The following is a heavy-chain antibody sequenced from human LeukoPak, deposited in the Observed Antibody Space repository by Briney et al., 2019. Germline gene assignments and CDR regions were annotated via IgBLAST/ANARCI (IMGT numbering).Heavy chain of an antibody. D-gene: IGHD3-3*01. CDR3: ARTRSFWSGYDVPAAFDI. CDR2: ISSSGSTI. J-gene: IGHJ3*02. CDR1: GFTFSDYY. Sequence: TGGSLRLSCAASGFTFSDYYMSWIRQAPGKGLEWVSYISSSGSTIYYADSVKGRFTISRDNAKNSLYLQMNSLRAEDTAVYYCARTRSFWSGYDVPAAFDIWGQGTMVTVSS. V-gene: IGHV3-11*04.